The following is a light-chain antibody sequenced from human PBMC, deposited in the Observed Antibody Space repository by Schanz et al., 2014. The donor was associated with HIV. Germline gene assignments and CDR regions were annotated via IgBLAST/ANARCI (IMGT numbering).Light chain of an antibody. CDR2: YDD. CDR3: QSFDSSVRGVV. V-gene: IGLV1-36*01. CDR1: SSNIGNNA. Sequence: QSVLTQPPSVSEAPRQRVTISCSGSSSNIGNNAVNWYQQLPGKAPKLLIYYDDLLPSGVSDRFSGSKSDTSASLAISGLQSEDEADYYCQSFDSSVRGVVFGGGTKLTVL. J-gene: IGLJ2*01.